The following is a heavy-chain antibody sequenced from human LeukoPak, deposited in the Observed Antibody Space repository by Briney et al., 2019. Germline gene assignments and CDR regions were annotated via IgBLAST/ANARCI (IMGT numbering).Heavy chain of an antibody. D-gene: IGHD3-22*01. CDR3: ARDNSPIYDSSGYYLDLFDY. V-gene: IGHV1-69*04. CDR1: GGTFSSYA. CDR2: IIPILGIA. J-gene: IGHJ4*02. Sequence: ASVKVSCKASGGTFSSYAISWVRQAPGQGLEWMGRIIPILGIANYAQKFQGRVTITADKSTSTAYMELSSLRSEDTAVYYCARDNSPIYDSSGYYLDLFDYWGQGTLVTVSS.